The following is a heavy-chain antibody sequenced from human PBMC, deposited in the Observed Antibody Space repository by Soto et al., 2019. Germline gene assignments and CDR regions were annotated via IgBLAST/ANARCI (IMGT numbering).Heavy chain of an antibody. CDR1: GFTVSSNY. CDR2: IYSGGST. D-gene: IGHD6-13*01. V-gene: IGHV3-53*01. CDR3: ARDLDSSSWTEYFQH. Sequence: GGSLRLSCAASGFTVSSNYMSWVRQAPGKGLEWVSVIYSGGSTYYADSVKGRFTISRDNSKNTLYLQMNSLRAEDTAVYYCARDLDSSSWTEYFQHWGQGTLVTVSS. J-gene: IGHJ1*01.